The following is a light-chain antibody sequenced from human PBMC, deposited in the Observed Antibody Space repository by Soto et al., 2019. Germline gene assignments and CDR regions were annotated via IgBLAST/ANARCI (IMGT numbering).Light chain of an antibody. CDR3: LQYNGYYRT. V-gene: IGKV1-5*01. CDR1: QTISGW. J-gene: IGKJ1*01. Sequence: DIQMTQSPFSLSASVGDTVTITPRASQTISGWLAWYQQRPGKAPNLLIFGASTLESGVPSRFSGSGSGTTFTLTISRLQADDFATYYCLQYNGYYRTLGQGTKVDIK. CDR2: GAS.